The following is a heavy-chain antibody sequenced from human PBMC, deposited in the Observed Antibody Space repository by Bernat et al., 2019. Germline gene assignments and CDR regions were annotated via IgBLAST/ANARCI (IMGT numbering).Heavy chain of an antibody. V-gene: IGHV3-15*07. Sequence: EVQLVESGGGLVKPGGSLRLSCAASGFTFSNAWMNWVRQAPGRGLGWFGGIKSKTDGGTTDYAAPVKGRFTISRDDSKNTLYLQMNSLKTEDTAVYYCTTDLILSRGDYGFRDYWGQGTLVTVSS. J-gene: IGHJ4*02. CDR2: IKSKTDGGTT. CDR3: TTDLILSRGDYGFRDY. D-gene: IGHD4-17*01. CDR1: GFTFSNAW.